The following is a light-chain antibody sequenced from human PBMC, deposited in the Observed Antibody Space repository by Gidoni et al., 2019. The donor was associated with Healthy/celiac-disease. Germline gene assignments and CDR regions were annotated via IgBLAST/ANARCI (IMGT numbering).Light chain of an antibody. CDR2: ISY. Sequence: DIQMTQSPSSLSASVGDRVTITCQASQGISNYLNWYQQKPGKAPKLLIYISYDLKTGVPSRLSGSGSGTDFNFTISSMQPEDIATYYYQQYDNHTPLAFGGGTKVEIK. CDR3: QQYDNHTPLA. V-gene: IGKV1-33*01. J-gene: IGKJ4*01. CDR1: QGISNY.